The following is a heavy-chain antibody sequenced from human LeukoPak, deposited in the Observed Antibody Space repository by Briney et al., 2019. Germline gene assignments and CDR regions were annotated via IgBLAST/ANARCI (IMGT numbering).Heavy chain of an antibody. CDR1: GFTFSSYA. D-gene: IGHD3-9*01. V-gene: IGHV3-23*01. J-gene: IGHJ4*02. Sequence: GGSLRLSCAASGFTFSSYAMSWVRQAPGKGLEWVSAISGRGGSTYYADSGKGRFTISRDNSKNTLYLQMNSLRAEDTAVYYCAKDFDWLSHFDYWGQGTLVTVSS. CDR2: ISGRGGST. CDR3: AKDFDWLSHFDY.